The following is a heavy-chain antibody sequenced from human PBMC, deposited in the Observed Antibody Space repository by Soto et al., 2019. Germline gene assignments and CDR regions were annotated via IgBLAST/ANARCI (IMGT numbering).Heavy chain of an antibody. V-gene: IGHV3-23*01. CDR3: AKDAISGDGIWLMDS. CDR2: LLRSGSSA. D-gene: IGHD4-17*01. J-gene: IGHJ5*02. CDR1: GFTFRNYA. Sequence: GGSLRLSCAASGFTFRNYAMTWARQAPGKGLEWVSSLLRSGSSAYYADSVRGRFSISSDTSANSLYLQMDNLRAEDTAIYYCAKDAISGDGIWLMDSWGQGTVVTVSA.